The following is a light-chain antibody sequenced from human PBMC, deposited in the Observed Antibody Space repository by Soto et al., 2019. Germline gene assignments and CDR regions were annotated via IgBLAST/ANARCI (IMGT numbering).Light chain of an antibody. J-gene: IGKJ1*01. V-gene: IGKV3-20*01. Sequence: EIVLTQSPGTLSLSPGERGTLSCRASQSVSSSYLAWYQQKPGQAPRLLIYGASSRATGIPDRFSGSGSGTDFPLTISRLEPEDFAVYYCQQYGSSPQTFDQGTKVEIK. CDR2: GAS. CDR1: QSVSSSY. CDR3: QQYGSSPQT.